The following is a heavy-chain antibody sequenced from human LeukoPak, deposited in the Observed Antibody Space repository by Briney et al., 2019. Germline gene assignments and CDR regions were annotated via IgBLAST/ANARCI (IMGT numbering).Heavy chain of an antibody. V-gene: IGHV3-33*08. CDR3: AREGVAATFDY. Sequence: GGFLRLSCEVSGFTFSNYAMHWVRQAPGKGLEWVAVIWYDGSNKYYADSVKGRFTISRDNSKNTLYLQMNSLRAEDTAVYYCAREGVAATFDYWGQGTLVTVSS. CDR1: GFTFSNYA. CDR2: IWYDGSNK. J-gene: IGHJ4*02. D-gene: IGHD2-15*01.